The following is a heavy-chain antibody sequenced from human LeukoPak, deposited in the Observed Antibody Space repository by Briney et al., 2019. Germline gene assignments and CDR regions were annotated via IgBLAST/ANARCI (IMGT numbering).Heavy chain of an antibody. Sequence: SETPSLTCTVSGGSISSYYWSWIRQPAGKGLEWIGRIYTSGSTNYNPSLKSRVTMSVDTSKNQFSLKLSSVTAADTAVYYCARMNDLGYSSSRYLRFDAFDIWGQGTMVTVSS. D-gene: IGHD6-13*01. V-gene: IGHV4-4*07. CDR3: ARMNDLGYSSSRYLRFDAFDI. CDR2: IYTSGST. CDR1: GGSISSYY. J-gene: IGHJ3*02.